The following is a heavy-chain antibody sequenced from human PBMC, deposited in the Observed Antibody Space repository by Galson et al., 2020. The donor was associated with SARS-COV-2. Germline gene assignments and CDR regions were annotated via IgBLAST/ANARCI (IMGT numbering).Heavy chain of an antibody. J-gene: IGHJ3*02. D-gene: IGHD4-17*01. V-gene: IGHV3-66*01. CDR1: GITVSSNY. CDR2: FYSGGST. CDR3: ARDSPVTRGFAFDI. Sequence: TGGSLRLSCAASGITVSSNYMSWVRQAPGKGLEWVSVFYSGGSTFYGDSVKGRFTISRDNSKNTLYLQMNSLRAEDTAVYYCARDSPVTRGFAFDIWGQGTMVTVSS.